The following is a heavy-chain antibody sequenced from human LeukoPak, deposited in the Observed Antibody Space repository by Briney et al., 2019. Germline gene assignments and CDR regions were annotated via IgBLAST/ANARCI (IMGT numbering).Heavy chain of an antibody. D-gene: IGHD5-18*01. CDR1: GFTFSSYS. Sequence: GGSLRLSCAASGFTFSSYSMNWVRQAPGKGLEWVSSISSSSSYIYYADSVKGRFTISRDNAKNSLYLQMNSLRAEDTAVYYCARDTIGSTAMAKFDYWGQGTLVTVSS. V-gene: IGHV3-21*01. J-gene: IGHJ4*02. CDR3: ARDTIGSTAMAKFDY. CDR2: ISSSSSYI.